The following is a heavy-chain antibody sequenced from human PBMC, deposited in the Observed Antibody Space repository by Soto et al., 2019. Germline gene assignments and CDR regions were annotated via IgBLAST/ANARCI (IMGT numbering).Heavy chain of an antibody. CDR3: ARAHSSITIFGVVRGRGNWFDP. V-gene: IGHV4-30-4*01. CDR2: MSYSGST. Sequence: PSETLSLTCTVSGGPISSGDYYWSWIRQPPGKGLEWIAYMSYSGSTYYNPSLRSRITISVDTSKNQFSLKGSSVTAADTAVYYWARAHSSITIFGVVRGRGNWFDPWGQGTLGTVS. CDR1: GGPISSGDYY. D-gene: IGHD3-3*01. J-gene: IGHJ5*02.